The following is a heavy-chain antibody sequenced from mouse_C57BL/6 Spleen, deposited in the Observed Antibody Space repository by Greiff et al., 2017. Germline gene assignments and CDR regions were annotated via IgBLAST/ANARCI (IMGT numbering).Heavy chain of an antibody. Sequence: EVKLQQSGPELVKPGASVKISCKASGYTFTDYYMNWVKQSHGKSLEWIGDINPNNGGTSYNQKFKGKATLTVDKSSSTAYMELRSLTSEDSAVYYCARPLGSSLAYWGQGTLVTVSA. D-gene: IGHD1-1*01. J-gene: IGHJ3*01. CDR3: ARPLGSSLAY. CDR2: INPNNGGT. CDR1: GYTFTDYY. V-gene: IGHV1-26*01.